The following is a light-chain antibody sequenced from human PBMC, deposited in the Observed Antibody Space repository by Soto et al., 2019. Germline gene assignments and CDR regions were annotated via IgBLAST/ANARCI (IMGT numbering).Light chain of an antibody. J-gene: IGKJ1*01. V-gene: IGKV1-5*01. CDR2: DAS. Sequence: DIKLTQSPSTLSASLGDRVTLTCRASQTVNAWLAWYQHKPGKAPEPLIYDASTLESGVPARFSGSRSGTEFNLTISSLQPDDVGTYYCQQYNTHSGTFGQGTKVDIK. CDR3: QQYNTHSGT. CDR1: QTVNAW.